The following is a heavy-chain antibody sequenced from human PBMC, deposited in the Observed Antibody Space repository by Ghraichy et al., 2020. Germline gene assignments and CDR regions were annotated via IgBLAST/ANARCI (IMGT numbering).Heavy chain of an antibody. V-gene: IGHV4-59*01. CDR1: GGSISSYY. Sequence: SETLSLTCTVSGGSISSYYWRWIRQPPGKGLEWIGYIYYSGSTNYNPSLESRVTISVDTSNNFFSLKLTSVTAADTAVYYCARGFYSGDYWGQGTLVTVSS. CDR2: IYYSGST. CDR3: ARGFYSGDY. J-gene: IGHJ4*02. D-gene: IGHD3-10*01.